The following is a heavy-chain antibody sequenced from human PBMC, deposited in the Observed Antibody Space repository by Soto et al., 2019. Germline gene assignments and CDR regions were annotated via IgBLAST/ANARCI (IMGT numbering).Heavy chain of an antibody. V-gene: IGHV1-3*05. CDR1: GYTFTSYA. CDR3: ARECGYYPPFDY. D-gene: IGHD3-22*01. J-gene: IGHJ4*02. Sequence: QVQLVQSGAEEKKPGASVKVSCKASGYTFTSYAMHWVRQAPGQRLEWMGWINAGNGNTKDSQKFQGRVTITRDTSASTAYMELSSLRAEDTAVYYCARECGYYPPFDYWGQGTLVTVSS. CDR2: INAGNGNT.